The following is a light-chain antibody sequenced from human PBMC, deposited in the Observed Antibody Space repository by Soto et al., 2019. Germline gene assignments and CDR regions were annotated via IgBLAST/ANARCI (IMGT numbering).Light chain of an antibody. J-gene: IGKJ1*01. V-gene: IGKV4-1*01. CDR3: QQYYSTRT. CDR2: CAS. Sequence: DIVMTQSPDSLAVSLGERATINCKPSQSVLYSSNNKNYLAWYQQKPGQPPKLLIYCASTRESGVPDRFSGSGSGTDFTLTISSLQAEDVAVYYCQQYYSTRTFGQGTKVEIK. CDR1: QSVLYSSNNKNY.